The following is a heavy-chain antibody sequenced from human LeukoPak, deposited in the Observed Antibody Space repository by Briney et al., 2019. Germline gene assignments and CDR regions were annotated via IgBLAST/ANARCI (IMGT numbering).Heavy chain of an antibody. D-gene: IGHD3-10*01. Sequence: ASVKVSCKVSGYTLTELSMHWVRQAPGKGLEWMGGFDPEDGETIYAQKFQGRVTMTEDTSTDTAYMELSSLRSEDTAVYYCARGYYGSGTLRDNWFDPWGQGTLVTVSS. V-gene: IGHV1-24*01. CDR2: FDPEDGET. J-gene: IGHJ5*02. CDR1: GYTLTELS. CDR3: ARGYYGSGTLRDNWFDP.